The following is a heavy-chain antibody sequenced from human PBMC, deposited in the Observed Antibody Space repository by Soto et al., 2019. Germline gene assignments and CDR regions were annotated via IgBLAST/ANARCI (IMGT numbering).Heavy chain of an antibody. Sequence: EVQLVESGGGLVQPGGSLRLSCAASGFTFSSYSMNWVRQAPGKGLEWVSYISSSSSTIYYADSVKGRFTISRDNAKNSLYLQMNSLRAEDTAVYYCARAIDIVVVPAAANFDYWGQGTLVTVSS. V-gene: IGHV3-48*01. D-gene: IGHD2-2*01. CDR2: ISSSSSTI. CDR1: GFTFSSYS. J-gene: IGHJ4*02. CDR3: ARAIDIVVVPAAANFDY.